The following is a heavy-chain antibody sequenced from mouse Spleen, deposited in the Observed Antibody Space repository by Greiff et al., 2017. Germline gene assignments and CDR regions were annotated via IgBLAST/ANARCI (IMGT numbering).Heavy chain of an antibody. CDR3: AREEDYDKGMDS. J-gene: IGHJ4*01. D-gene: IGHD2-4*01. CDR1: GFAFSSYD. V-gene: IGHV5-9*02. CDR2: ISSGGSYT. Sequence: EVQRVESGGGLVKPGGSLKLSCAASGFAFSSYDMSWVRQTPEKRLEWVATISSGGSYTYYPDSVKGRFTISRDNARNTLYLQMSSLRSEDTALYYCAREEDYDKGMDSWGQGTPLTVSS.